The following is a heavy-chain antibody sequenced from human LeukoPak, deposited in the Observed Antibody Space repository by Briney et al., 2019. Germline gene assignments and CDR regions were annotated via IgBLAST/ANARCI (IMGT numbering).Heavy chain of an antibody. CDR3: AKDRRVGATKGLGAFDK. CDR2: ISGSGGST. J-gene: IGHJ3*02. V-gene: IGHV3-23*01. CDR1: GFTFSNYA. D-gene: IGHD1-26*01. Sequence: GGSLRLSCAASGFTFSNYAMSWVRQAPGEGLEWVSAISGSGGSTYYGDSVKGRFTISRDNSKNTLYLQMNSLRAEDTAVYYCAKDRRVGATKGLGAFDKWGQGTMVIVSS.